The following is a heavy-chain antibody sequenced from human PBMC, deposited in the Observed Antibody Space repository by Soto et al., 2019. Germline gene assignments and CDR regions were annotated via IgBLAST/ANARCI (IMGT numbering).Heavy chain of an antibody. V-gene: IGHV3-21*01. CDR1: GFTFSSYS. CDR3: ARDSLAATGPGAMDV. Sequence: PGGSLRLSCAASGFTFSSYSMNWVRQAPGKGLEWVSSISSRSSYIYYADSVKGRFTISRDNAKNSLYLQTNSLRAEDTAVYYCARDSLAATGPGAMDVWGQGTTVTVSS. J-gene: IGHJ6*02. CDR2: ISSRSSYI. D-gene: IGHD6-13*01.